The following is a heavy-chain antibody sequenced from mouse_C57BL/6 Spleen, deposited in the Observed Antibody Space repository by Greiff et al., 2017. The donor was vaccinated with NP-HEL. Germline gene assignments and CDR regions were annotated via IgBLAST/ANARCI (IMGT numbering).Heavy chain of an antibody. V-gene: IGHV1-50*01. Sequence: VQLQQSGAELVKPGASVKLSCKASGYTFTSYWMQWVKQRPGQGLEWIGEIDPSDSYTNYNQKFKGKATLTVDTSSSTAYMQLSSLTSEDSAVYYCARKKGLGPYYYAMDYWGQGTSVTVSS. CDR2: IDPSDSYT. D-gene: IGHD4-1*01. J-gene: IGHJ4*01. CDR3: ARKKGLGPYYYAMDY. CDR1: GYTFTSYW.